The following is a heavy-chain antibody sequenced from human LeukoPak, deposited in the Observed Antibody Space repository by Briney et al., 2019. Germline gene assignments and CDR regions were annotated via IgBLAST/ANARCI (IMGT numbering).Heavy chain of an antibody. V-gene: IGHV3-15*01. CDR2: IKSKAEGETK. Sequence: GGSLGLSCAVSRITFSNAWPSWVRQAPGKGLEWVGRIKSKAEGETKEYAASVKGRFTISRDDSRSRLYLQMSSLKTEDTAVYYCATGIVTGTSRWGQGTLVAVSS. CDR1: RITFSNAW. D-gene: IGHD1-20*01. J-gene: IGHJ4*02. CDR3: ATGIVTGTSR.